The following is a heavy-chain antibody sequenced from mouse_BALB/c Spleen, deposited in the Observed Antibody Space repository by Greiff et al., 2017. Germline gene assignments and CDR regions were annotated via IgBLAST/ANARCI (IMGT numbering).Heavy chain of an antibody. CDR1: GYTFTSYW. V-gene: IGHV1S22*01. CDR2: IYPGSGST. J-gene: IGHJ4*01. CDR3: TLRLRAMDY. D-gene: IGHD1-2*01. Sequence: LQQPGSELVRPGASVKLSCKASGYTFTSYWMPWVKQRPGQGLEWIGNIYPGSGSTNYDEKFKSKATLTVDTSSSTAYMQLSSLTSEDSAVYYCTLRLRAMDYWGQGTSVTVSS.